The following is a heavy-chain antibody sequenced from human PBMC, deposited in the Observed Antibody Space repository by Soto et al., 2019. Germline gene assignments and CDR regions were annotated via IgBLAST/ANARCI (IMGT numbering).Heavy chain of an antibody. V-gene: IGHV1-2*02. J-gene: IGHJ6*02. CDR1: GYTFTGYH. CDR3: ARDTLYCSSTSCRWYYYGMDV. Sequence: ASVKVSCKASGYTFTGYHMPWVRQAPGQGLQRIGWINPNSGGTNYAQKFQGRVTMTRDTSINTAYMELSRLRSDDTAVYYCARDTLYCSSTSCRWYYYGMDVWGQGTTVTVSS. D-gene: IGHD2-2*01. CDR2: INPNSGGT.